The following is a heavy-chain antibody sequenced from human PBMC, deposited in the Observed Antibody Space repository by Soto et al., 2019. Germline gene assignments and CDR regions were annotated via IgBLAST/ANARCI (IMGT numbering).Heavy chain of an antibody. Sequence: QVQLQQWGAGLLKPSETLSLTCAVYGGSFSGYYWSWIRQPPGKGLEWIGEINHSGSTNYNPSLKSRVTISVVTSKTQFSLKLSSVTAADTAVYYCAIGGLTPGWIQLSANWFDPWGQGTLVTVSS. J-gene: IGHJ5*02. CDR1: GGSFSGYY. V-gene: IGHV4-34*01. CDR3: AIGGLTPGWIQLSANWFDP. CDR2: INHSGST. D-gene: IGHD5-18*01.